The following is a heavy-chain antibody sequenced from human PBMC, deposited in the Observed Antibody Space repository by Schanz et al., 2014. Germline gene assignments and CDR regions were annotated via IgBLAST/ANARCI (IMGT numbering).Heavy chain of an antibody. CDR1: GFTLSSYG. V-gene: IGHV3-23*04. D-gene: IGHD2-2*01. Sequence: VRLVESGGGVVQPGRSLRLSCAASGFTLSSYGMHWVRQAPGRGLEWLSVISASGGDTYYADSVKGRFTISRDNSKNTLYLQLNSLRAEDTAVYYCARAGYDADNWFDPWGQGTLXTVSS. CDR2: ISASGGDT. J-gene: IGHJ5*02. CDR3: ARAGYDADNWFDP.